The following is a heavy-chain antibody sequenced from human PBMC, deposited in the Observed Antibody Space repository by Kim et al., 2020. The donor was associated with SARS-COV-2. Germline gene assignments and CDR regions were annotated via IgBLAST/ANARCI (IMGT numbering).Heavy chain of an antibody. Sequence: ASVKVSCKASGYRFSSYGINWVRQAPGQGREWMGWISTYTGDTNYAQKFQGRVSMTTETSTSTAYMELRSLRSDDTAVYYCARDIVSTGVFDYWGQGTRVTVSS. CDR3: ARDIVSTGVFDY. CDR1: GYRFSSYG. CDR2: ISTYTGDT. D-gene: IGHD5-12*01. V-gene: IGHV1-18*01. J-gene: IGHJ4*02.